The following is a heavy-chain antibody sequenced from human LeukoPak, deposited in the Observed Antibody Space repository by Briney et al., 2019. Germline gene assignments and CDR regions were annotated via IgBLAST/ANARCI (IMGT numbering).Heavy chain of an antibody. CDR3: ARTGYDSSGYYYKH. J-gene: IGHJ1*01. D-gene: IGHD3-22*01. CDR1: GYTFTSYG. CDR2: ISAYNGNT. Sequence: RRASAKVSCKASGYTFTSYGISWVRQAPGQGLEWMGWISAYNGNTNYAQNLQGRVTMTTDTSTSTAYMELRSLRSDDTAVYYCARTGYDSSGYYYKHWGQGTLVTVSS. V-gene: IGHV1-18*01.